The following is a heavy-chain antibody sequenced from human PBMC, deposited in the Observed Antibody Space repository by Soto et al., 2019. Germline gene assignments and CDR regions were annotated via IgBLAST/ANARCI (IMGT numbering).Heavy chain of an antibody. CDR3: AKGGRQWLVTSDFNY. CDR1: GITFTNHG. Sequence: GGSLRLSCVASGITFTNHGIHWVRQAPGKGLEWVAVVSHDGRNTHYADSVKGRFTISRDSSKNTVSLEMTSLRAEDTAVYYCAKGGRQWLVTSDFNYWGQGALVTVSS. J-gene: IGHJ4*02. V-gene: IGHV3-30*18. CDR2: VSHDGRNT. D-gene: IGHD6-19*01.